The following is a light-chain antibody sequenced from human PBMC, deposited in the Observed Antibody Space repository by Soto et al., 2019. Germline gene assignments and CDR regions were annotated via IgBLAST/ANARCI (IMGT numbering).Light chain of an antibody. CDR1: QSISNW. V-gene: IGKV1-5*03. CDR2: KAI. CDR3: QRYNGFQYV. Sequence: DIQMTQSPSTLSASVGDRVTITCRASQSISNWLAWYQQKPGKAPKLLIYKAINLQSGVPSRFSGSGSGTEFTLTISSLQPDDFATYYCQRYNGFQYVFGQGTKL. J-gene: IGKJ2*01.